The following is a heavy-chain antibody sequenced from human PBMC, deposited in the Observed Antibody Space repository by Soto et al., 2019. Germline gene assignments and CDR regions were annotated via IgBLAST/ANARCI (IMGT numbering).Heavy chain of an antibody. V-gene: IGHV5-51*01. Sequence: GESLKISCKGSGYSFTSYWIGWVRQMPGKGLEWMGIIYPGDSDTRYSPSFQGQVTISADKSISTAYLQWSSLKASDTAMYYCAILWFGESQPQYYYYYYMDVWGKGTTVTVSS. D-gene: IGHD3-10*01. CDR1: GYSFTSYW. CDR2: IYPGDSDT. J-gene: IGHJ6*03. CDR3: AILWFGESQPQYYYYYYMDV.